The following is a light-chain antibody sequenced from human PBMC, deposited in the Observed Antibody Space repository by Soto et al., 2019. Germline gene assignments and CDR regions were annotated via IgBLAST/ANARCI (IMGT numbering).Light chain of an antibody. J-gene: IGKJ4*01. CDR3: QQYNSYGLT. CDR1: QITSSY. Sequence: DIQMSQSPSTLSAYIGDRVTITCRASQITSSYLAWYQQKPGKAPKLLIYQASSLENGVPSRFSGSGSGTEFTLTISSPQADDFTTYFCQQYNSYGLTFGGGTKVDIK. CDR2: QAS. V-gene: IGKV1-5*03.